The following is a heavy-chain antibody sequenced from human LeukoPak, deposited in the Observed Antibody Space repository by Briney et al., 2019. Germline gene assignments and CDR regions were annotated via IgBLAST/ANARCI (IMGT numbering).Heavy chain of an antibody. CDR2: MSTYNGNT. CDR3: ARERGRGFDR. J-gene: IGHJ5*02. V-gene: IGHV1-18*01. CDR1: GYNFTTYG. D-gene: IGHD3-16*01. Sequence: ASVKVSCKAPGYNFTTYGLNWVRQAPGQGLEWMGWMSTYNGNTHSPQKFQDRVTMTTDTSTSTAYMELRSLRSDDTAVYYCARERGRGFDRWGQGTLVTVSS.